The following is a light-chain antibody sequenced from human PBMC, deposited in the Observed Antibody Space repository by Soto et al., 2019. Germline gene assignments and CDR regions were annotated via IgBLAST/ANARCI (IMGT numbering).Light chain of an antibody. Sequence: DIQMTQSPSSVSASVGDRVTITCRASQGISSYLAWYQQKPGQAPRLLIYGASSRATGIPDRCSGSGSGTEFTLTISSLQPDDFATDYCQQYNSYPITFGQGTRLEIK. CDR1: QGISSY. CDR3: QQYNSYPIT. J-gene: IGKJ5*01. V-gene: IGKV1D-16*01. CDR2: GAS.